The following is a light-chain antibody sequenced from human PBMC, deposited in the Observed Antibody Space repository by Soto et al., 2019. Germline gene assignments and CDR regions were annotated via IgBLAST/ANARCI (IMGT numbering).Light chain of an antibody. Sequence: EMVLTQSPDTLSLSPGERATLSRRASQAVTSGYLAWYQQKPGQAPRLLIYGVPTGATGIPDSFSGSGSGTAFTLTISSVEREDFAVYYCQQRDEWSSVTFGGGTRVEIK. CDR2: GVP. CDR1: QAVTSGY. CDR3: QQRDEWSSVT. J-gene: IGKJ4*01. V-gene: IGKV3D-20*02.